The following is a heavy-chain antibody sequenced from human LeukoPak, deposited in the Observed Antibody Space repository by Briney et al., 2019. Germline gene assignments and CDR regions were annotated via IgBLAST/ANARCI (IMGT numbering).Heavy chain of an antibody. CDR2: IYYSGST. Sequence: PSETLSLTCTVSGGSICSSSYYWGWLRQPPGKGLEWLGSIYYSGSTYYNPSLKSRVTISVDTSKNQFSLKLSSVTAADTAVYYCASTRSWYYYDSSGSYYFDYWGQGTLVTVSS. D-gene: IGHD3-22*01. CDR3: ASTRSWYYYDSSGSYYFDY. CDR1: GGSICSSSYY. V-gene: IGHV4-39*01. J-gene: IGHJ4*02.